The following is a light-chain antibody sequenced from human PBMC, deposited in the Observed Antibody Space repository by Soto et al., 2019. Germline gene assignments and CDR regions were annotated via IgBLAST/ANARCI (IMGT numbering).Light chain of an antibody. Sequence: QSVLTQPASVSGSPGQSITISCTGTSSEVGGYNYVSWYQQHPGKASKLMIYDVSNRPSGVSNRFSGSKSGNTASLTISWLQAEDEADYYCSSYTSSSTSYVFGTGTKVTVL. CDR3: SSYTSSSTSYV. V-gene: IGLV2-14*01. CDR1: SSEVGGYNY. CDR2: DVS. J-gene: IGLJ1*01.